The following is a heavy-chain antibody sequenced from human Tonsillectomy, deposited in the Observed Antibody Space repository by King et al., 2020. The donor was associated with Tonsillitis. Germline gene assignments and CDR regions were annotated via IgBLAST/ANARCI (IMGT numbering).Heavy chain of an antibody. CDR3: ARGHTTMVTRGYYYYGLDV. D-gene: IGHD5-18*01. V-gene: IGHV1-8*01. CDR1: GYTFTSYD. J-gene: IGHJ6*02. CDR2: MNPNSGNT. Sequence: VQLVESGAEVKKPGASVKVSCKASGYTFTSYDINWVRQATGQGLEWMGWMNPNSGNTVYAQKFQGRVSMTRNSSISTAYMELSSLRSEDTAVYYCARGHTTMVTRGYYYYGLDVWGQGTTVTVSS.